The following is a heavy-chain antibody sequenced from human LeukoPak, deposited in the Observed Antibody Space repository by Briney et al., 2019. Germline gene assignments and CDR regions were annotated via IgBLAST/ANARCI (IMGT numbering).Heavy chain of an antibody. Sequence: GASVKVSCKASGYTFTSYGISWVRQAPGQGLEWMGWISAYNDNTNYTQKLQGRVTLTTDTSTSTAYMELRSLRSDDTAVYYCARDIVVVVAAHRELRWFDPWGQGTLVTVSS. V-gene: IGHV1-18*01. J-gene: IGHJ5*02. CDR1: GYTFTSYG. CDR2: ISAYNDNT. CDR3: ARDIVVVVAAHRELRWFDP. D-gene: IGHD2-15*01.